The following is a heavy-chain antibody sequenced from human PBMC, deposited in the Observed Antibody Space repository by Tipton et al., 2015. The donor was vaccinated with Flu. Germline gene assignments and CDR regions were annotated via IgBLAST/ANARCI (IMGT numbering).Heavy chain of an antibody. J-gene: IGHJ1*01. CDR3: ARDRGDNAEYFQH. V-gene: IGHV4-39*07. Sequence: GLVKPSETLSLTCTVSGGSISSSSYYWGWIRQPPGKGPEWIGNIYYSGSTYSNPSLRSRVTISVDTSKNQFSLKLRSVTAADTAVYYCARDRGDNAEYFQHWGQGTLVTVSS. D-gene: IGHD4-17*01. CDR1: GGSISSSSYY. CDR2: IYYSGST.